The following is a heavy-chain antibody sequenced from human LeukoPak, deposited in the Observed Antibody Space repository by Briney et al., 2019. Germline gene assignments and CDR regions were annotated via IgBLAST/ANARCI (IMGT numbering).Heavy chain of an antibody. CDR1: GFTFSTYW. D-gene: IGHD3-22*01. V-gene: IGHV3-7*01. CDR2: IKQDGTDK. CDR3: AREKLDTRGYVDY. J-gene: IGHJ4*02. Sequence: PGGSLRLSCAGSGFTFSTYWMSWVRQAPGKGLDWVANIKQDGTDKYYVDSVKGRFTISRDNAKNFLYLQMSSLRAEDTAVYYCAREKLDTRGYVDYWGQGTLVTVSS.